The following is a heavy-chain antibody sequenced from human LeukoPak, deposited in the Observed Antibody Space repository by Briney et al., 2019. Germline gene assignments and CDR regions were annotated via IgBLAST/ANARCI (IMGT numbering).Heavy chain of an antibody. CDR1: GYTFTSYG. J-gene: IGHJ4*02. CDR2: NNPNDDTT. V-gene: IGHV1-18*01. Sequence: ASVKVSCKASGYTFTSYGISWVRQAPGQGLEWMGVNNPNDDTTIYAEKFQGRVTLTTDTSTNTFYMELSSLRSEDTAVYYCARVAGYDPFFDNWGQGTLVTVSS. D-gene: IGHD2-2*01. CDR3: ARVAGYDPFFDN.